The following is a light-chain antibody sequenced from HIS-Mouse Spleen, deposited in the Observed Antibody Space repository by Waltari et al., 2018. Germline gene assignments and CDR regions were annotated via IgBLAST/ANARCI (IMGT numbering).Light chain of an antibody. CDR3: CSYAGSSTWV. CDR1: SSDVGSYNL. CDR2: EGS. V-gene: IGLV2-23*01. Sequence: QSALTQPAPVSGSPGQSITISCPGTSSDVGSYNLVSWYQQHPGTAPKLLIYEGSKRPSGVSNRFSGSKSGNTASLTISGLQAEDEADYYCCSYAGSSTWVFGGGTKLTVL. J-gene: IGLJ3*02.